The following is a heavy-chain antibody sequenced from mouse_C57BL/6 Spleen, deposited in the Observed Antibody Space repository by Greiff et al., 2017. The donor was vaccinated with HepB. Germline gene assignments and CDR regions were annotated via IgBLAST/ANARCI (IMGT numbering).Heavy chain of an antibody. D-gene: IGHD2-5*01. CDR3: ARVEGVDYSNGYFDY. Sequence: QVHVKQSGAELVKPGASVKLSCKASGYTFTSYWMHWVKQRPGQGLEWIGMIHPNSGSTNYNEKFKSKATLTVDKSSSTAYMQLSSLTSEDSAVYYCARVEGVDYSNGYFDYWGQGTTLTVSS. CDR2: IHPNSGST. J-gene: IGHJ2*01. V-gene: IGHV1-64*01. CDR1: GYTFTSYW.